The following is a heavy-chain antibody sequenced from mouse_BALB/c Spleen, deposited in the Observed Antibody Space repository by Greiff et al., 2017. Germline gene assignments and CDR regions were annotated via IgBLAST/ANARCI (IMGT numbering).Heavy chain of an antibody. CDR1: GFAFSSYD. V-gene: IGHV5-12-1*01. CDR3: ADGNYAAMDY. J-gene: IGHJ4*01. Sequence: EVKVEESGGGLVKPGGSLKLSCAASGFAFSSYDMSWVRQTPEKRLEWVAYISSGGGSTYYPDTVKGRFTISRDNAKNTLYLQMSSLKSEDTAMYYCADGNYAAMDYWGQGTSVTVSS. CDR2: ISSGGGST. D-gene: IGHD2-1*01.